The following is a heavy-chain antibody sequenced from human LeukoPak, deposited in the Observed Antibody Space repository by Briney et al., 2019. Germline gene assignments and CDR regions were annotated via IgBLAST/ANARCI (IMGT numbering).Heavy chain of an antibody. CDR1: GGTFSSYT. J-gene: IGHJ6*02. Sequence: GSSVKVSCKASGGTFSSYTISWVRQAPGQGLEWMGRIIPILGIANYAQKFQGRVTITADKSTSTAYMELSSLRSEDTAVYYCAPVAVAGTFDGMDVWGQGITVTVSS. CDR3: APVAVAGTFDGMDV. D-gene: IGHD6-19*01. CDR2: IIPILGIA. V-gene: IGHV1-69*02.